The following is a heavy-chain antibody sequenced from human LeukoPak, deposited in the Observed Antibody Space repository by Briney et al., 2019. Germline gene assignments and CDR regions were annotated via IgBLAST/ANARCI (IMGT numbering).Heavy chain of an antibody. CDR2: ISNSSTYI. D-gene: IGHD2-2*01. V-gene: IGHV3-21*01. J-gene: IGHJ4*02. CDR1: GFTFSSYS. Sequence: GGSLRLSCAASGFTFSSYSMNWVRQAPGKGLEWVSSISNSSTYIYYADSVKGRFTISRDNVQNSLDLQMNSLRAEDTAVYYCARWVCSSTSCYYFDYWGQGTLVVVSS. CDR3: ARWVCSSTSCYYFDY.